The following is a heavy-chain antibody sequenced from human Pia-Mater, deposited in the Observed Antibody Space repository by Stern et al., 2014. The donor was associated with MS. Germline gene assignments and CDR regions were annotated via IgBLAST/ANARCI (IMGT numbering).Heavy chain of an antibody. V-gene: IGHV1-3*01. CDR3: ARAFYGSQFGY. Sequence: QVQLVQSGAEVKKPGASVKVACEASGYTFSSFALHWVRQAPGQRLEWLGWVIAGSCDTKYSQRFQDRVTITRDTSANTVYMEMSSLRSEDTAIYYCARAFYGSQFGYWGQGTLVTVSS. CDR2: VIAGSCDT. D-gene: IGHD6-19*01. CDR1: GYTFSSFA. J-gene: IGHJ4*02.